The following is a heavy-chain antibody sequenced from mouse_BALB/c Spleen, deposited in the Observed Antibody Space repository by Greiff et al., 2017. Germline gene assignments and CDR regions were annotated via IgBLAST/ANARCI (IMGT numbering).Heavy chain of an antibody. CDR3: AVITPMDD. Sequence: QVQLQQSGAELVKPGASVKLSCKASGYTFTSYWMHWVKQRPGQGLEWIGEIDPSDSYTNYNQKFKGKATLTVDKSSSTAYMQLSSLTSEDSAVYYCAVITPMDDWGQGTSVTVSS. CDR2: IDPSDSYT. D-gene: IGHD1-1*01. V-gene: IGHV1-69*02. J-gene: IGHJ4*01. CDR1: GYTFTSYW.